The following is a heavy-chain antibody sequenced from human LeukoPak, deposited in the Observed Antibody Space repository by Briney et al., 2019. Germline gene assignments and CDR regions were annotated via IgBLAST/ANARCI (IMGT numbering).Heavy chain of an antibody. CDR2: IYYSGST. Sequence: PSETLSLTCTVSGGSISSYYWSWIRQPPGKGLEWIGYIYYSGSTNYNLSLKSRVTISVDTSKNQFSLKLSSVTAADTAVYYCARVTGKGYYFDYWGQGTLVTVSS. D-gene: IGHD1-20*01. CDR1: GGSISSYY. V-gene: IGHV4-59*01. CDR3: ARVTGKGYYFDY. J-gene: IGHJ4*02.